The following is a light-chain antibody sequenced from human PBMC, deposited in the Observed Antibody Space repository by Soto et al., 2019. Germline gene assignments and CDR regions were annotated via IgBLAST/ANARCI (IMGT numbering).Light chain of an antibody. CDR2: AAS. V-gene: IGKV1-9*01. J-gene: IGKJ3*01. CDR3: QEVDNYPRT. CDR1: QDINYY. Sequence: IQLTQSPSSLSASVGDRVTITCRASQDINYYLAWYQQKPGTAPKLLIYAASTLQSGIPSRFSGSGSGTDFTLTISRLQPENFAPYYCQEVDNYPRTFGHGTKVDIK.